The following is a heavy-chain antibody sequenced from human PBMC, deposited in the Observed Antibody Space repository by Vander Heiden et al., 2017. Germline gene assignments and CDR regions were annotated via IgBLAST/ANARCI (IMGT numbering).Heavy chain of an antibody. CDR3: ARARLAPQAVDY. CDR2: INPNSGGT. D-gene: IGHD6-19*01. J-gene: IGHJ4*02. V-gene: IGHV1-2*02. CDR1: ASTMTAYY. Sequence: QVQLVQSGAQGKKPGASVRVSCTASASTMTAYYSHWVRQAPVQGLEWMGCINPNSGGTSYAPQFQGRVTMTRNTAVSTAYMDLSRLRSDDTAVYYCARARLAPQAVDYWGQGTLVTVSS.